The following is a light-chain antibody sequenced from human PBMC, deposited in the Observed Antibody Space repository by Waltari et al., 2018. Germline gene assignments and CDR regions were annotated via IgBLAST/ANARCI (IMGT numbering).Light chain of an antibody. CDR3: GTWDNSLDGNV. Sequence: SVLTHPPSLSSAPGPRVVISCAGSGANIGLHYVSWYTQVPGQSPKLLIYDDNKRPSGIPDRFSGSKSDTSATLGSSGLQTGDEAEYYCGTWDNSLDGNVFGSGTQVTVL. J-gene: IGLJ6*01. CDR1: GANIGLHY. V-gene: IGLV1-51*01. CDR2: DDN.